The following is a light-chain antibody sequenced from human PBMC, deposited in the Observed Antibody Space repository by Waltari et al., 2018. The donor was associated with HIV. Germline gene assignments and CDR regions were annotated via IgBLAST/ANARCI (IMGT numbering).Light chain of an antibody. CDR3: QVWDSSTDHWV. CDR1: SSDVGGSHY. Sequence: QSALTQPASVSGSPGQSITISCTGTSSDVGGSHYVSWSQQHPGKAPKLVIYDVSERPSGVSNRFSGSNSGNTATLTISRVEAGDEADYYCQVWDSSTDHWVFGGGTKLTVL. CDR2: DVS. V-gene: IGLV2-14*03. J-gene: IGLJ3*02.